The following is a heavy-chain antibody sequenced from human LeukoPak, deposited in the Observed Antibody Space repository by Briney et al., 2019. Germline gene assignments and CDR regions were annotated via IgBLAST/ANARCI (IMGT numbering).Heavy chain of an antibody. CDR1: GYSISSGYY. D-gene: IGHD2-2*01. Sequence: PSETLSLTCAVSGYSISSGYYWGWIRQPPGKGLEWIGRIYTSGSTNYNPSLKSRVTMSVDTSKNQFSLKLSSVTAADTAVYYCARDYAVPAAMKVKYWFDPWGQGTLVTVSS. J-gene: IGHJ5*02. CDR3: ARDYAVPAAMKVKYWFDP. CDR2: IYTSGST. V-gene: IGHV4-38-2*02.